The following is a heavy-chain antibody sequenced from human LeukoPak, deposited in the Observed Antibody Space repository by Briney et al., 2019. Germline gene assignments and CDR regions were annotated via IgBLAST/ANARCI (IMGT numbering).Heavy chain of an antibody. CDR1: GGTFSSYA. Sequence: SVKVSCKASGGTFSSYAISWVRQAPGQGLEWMGGIIPIFGTANYAQKFQGRVTITADESTSTAYMELSSLRSENTAVYYCARNYDYVWGSYRYNAFDIWGQGTMVTVSS. V-gene: IGHV1-69*13. CDR2: IIPIFGTA. CDR3: ARNYDYVWGSYRYNAFDI. J-gene: IGHJ3*02. D-gene: IGHD3-16*02.